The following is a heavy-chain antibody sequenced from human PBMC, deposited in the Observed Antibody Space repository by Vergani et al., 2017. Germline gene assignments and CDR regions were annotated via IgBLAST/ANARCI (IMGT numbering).Heavy chain of an antibody. V-gene: IGHV4-39*07. D-gene: IGHD6-25*01. Sequence: QLQLQESGPGLVKPSATLSLTCSVSGASIRSSNYYWVWIRQPPGKGLEWIASIYYSGSTSYNPSLQSRVTISVDTSKNQFSLNLNSITAADTTIYYCAKNSSGGFFDNGGQGALVTVS. J-gene: IGHJ4*02. CDR3: AKNSSGGFFDN. CDR2: IYYSGST. CDR1: GASIRSSNYY.